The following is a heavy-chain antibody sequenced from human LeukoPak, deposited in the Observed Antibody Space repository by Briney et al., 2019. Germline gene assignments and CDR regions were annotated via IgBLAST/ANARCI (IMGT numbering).Heavy chain of an antibody. Sequence: ASVKVSCKTSGYSFSDYYMHWVRQAPGQGLEWMGWINPDSGGTSSAQKFQGRVTMTRDTSITTVYMEVSWLTSDDTALYYCARAEPLARRPYLIGPWGNVTLVTVYS. CDR3: ARAEPLARRPYLIGP. D-gene: IGHD2-21*01. J-gene: IGHJ4*03. CDR1: GYSFSDYY. CDR2: INPDSGGT. V-gene: IGHV1-2*02.